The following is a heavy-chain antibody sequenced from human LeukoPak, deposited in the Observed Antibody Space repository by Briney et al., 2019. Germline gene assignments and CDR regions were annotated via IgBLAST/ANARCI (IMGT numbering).Heavy chain of an antibody. CDR3: ARHGSVIGADDAFDM. D-gene: IGHD3-22*01. CDR2: VLHGGTA. Sequence: SETLSLTCTVSGDSISSYYWSWIRQSPGKRLTWIGYVLHGGTAEYNRSLKNRVSMSVDTSKRRVSLRLTSVTAADTAVYYCARHGSVIGADDAFDMWGQGTRAIVSS. V-gene: IGHV4-59*08. J-gene: IGHJ3*02. CDR1: GDSISSYY.